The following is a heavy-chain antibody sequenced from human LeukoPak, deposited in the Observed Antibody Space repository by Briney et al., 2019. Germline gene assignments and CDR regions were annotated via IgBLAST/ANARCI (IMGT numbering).Heavy chain of an antibody. CDR2: IIPIFGTA. D-gene: IGHD3-22*01. V-gene: IGHV1-69*13. Sequence: SVKVSCKASGGTFSSYAISWVRQAPGQGLEWMGGIIPIFGTANYAQKFQDRVTITADESTSTAYMELSSLRSEDTAVYYCARTKGYYYDSSGYYYGAFDYWGQGTLVTVSS. CDR1: GGTFSSYA. CDR3: ARTKGYYYDSSGYYYGAFDY. J-gene: IGHJ4*02.